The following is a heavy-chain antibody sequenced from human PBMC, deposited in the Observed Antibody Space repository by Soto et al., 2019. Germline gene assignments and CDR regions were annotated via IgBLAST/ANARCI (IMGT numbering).Heavy chain of an antibody. CDR3: ALCGSEVDY. D-gene: IGHD2-15*01. J-gene: IGHJ4*02. CDR2: IKEDGTEE. Sequence: EVQLVESGGDLVQPGGSLRLSCAVSGFTFSHYWMTWVRQAPGKGLEWVANIKEDGTEENYVDSVKGRFTISRDNAKNSLYLQMNSLRPEDTAVYYCALCGSEVDYWGQGTLVVVSS. V-gene: IGHV3-7*01. CDR1: GFTFSHYW.